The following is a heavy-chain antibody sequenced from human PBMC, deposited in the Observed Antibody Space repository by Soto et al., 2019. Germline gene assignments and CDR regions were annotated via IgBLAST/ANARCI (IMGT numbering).Heavy chain of an antibody. CDR2: MNPNSGNT. Sequence: ASVKVSCKASGYTFTSYDINWVRQATRQGLEWMGWMNPNSGNTGYAQKFQGRVTMTRNTSISTAYMELSSLRSEDTAVYYCARGGGYCSSTSCYEGWFDPWGQGTLVTVSS. CDR1: GYTFTSYD. V-gene: IGHV1-8*01. D-gene: IGHD2-2*01. CDR3: ARGGGYCSSTSCYEGWFDP. J-gene: IGHJ5*02.